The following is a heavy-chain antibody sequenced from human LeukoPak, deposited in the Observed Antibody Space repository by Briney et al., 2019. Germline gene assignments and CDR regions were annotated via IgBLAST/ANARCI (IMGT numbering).Heavy chain of an antibody. CDR2: ISSSSTI. CDR3: ARVPSLYSRADY. Sequence: GGSLRLSCAASGFTFSSYGMSCVRQAPGKGLEWVSYISSSSTIYYANSAKGRVTISRDNANNSVYLQMKSLREEDTTGYCCARVPSLYSRADYWGQGTLV. CDR1: GFTFSSYG. V-gene: IGHV3-48*02. D-gene: IGHD6-13*01. J-gene: IGHJ4*02.